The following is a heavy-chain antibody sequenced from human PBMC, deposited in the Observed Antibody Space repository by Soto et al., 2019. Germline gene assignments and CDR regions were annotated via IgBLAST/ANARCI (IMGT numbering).Heavy chain of an antibody. Sequence: QVQLVQSGAELKKPGASVKVSCKASGYTFSNXDXXXXXXXTGQVPEWIGWVNPNNGDTGYAQKIQGRVXXXXXXXXXXXXXXXXXXXXXXTXXXXXXXVSRKGSAIDFDYWGQGTLITVSS. CDR2: VNPNNGDT. J-gene: IGHJ4*02. CDR3: XXVSRKGSAIDFDY. D-gene: IGHD3-10*01. CDR1: GYTFSNXD. V-gene: IGHV1-8*01.